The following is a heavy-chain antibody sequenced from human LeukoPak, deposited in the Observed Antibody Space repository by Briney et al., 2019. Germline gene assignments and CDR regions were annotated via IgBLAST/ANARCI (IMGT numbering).Heavy chain of an antibody. CDR2: INPNSGGT. D-gene: IGHD6-13*01. V-gene: IGHV1-2*02. CDR3: ARVRIGQQLDKYYYYAMDV. CDR1: GYTFTDYY. J-gene: IGHJ6*02. Sequence: ASVKVSCKASGYTFTDYYMHWVRQDPGQGLEWMGWINPNSGGTNYAQKFQGRVTMTTDTSISTAYMEVSRLRSDDTAVYYCARVRIGQQLDKYYYYAMDVWGQGTTVTVSS.